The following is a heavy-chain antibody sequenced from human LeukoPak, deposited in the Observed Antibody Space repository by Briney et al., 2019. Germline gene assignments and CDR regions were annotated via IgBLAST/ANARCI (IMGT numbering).Heavy chain of an antibody. D-gene: IGHD3-10*01. V-gene: IGHV3-23*01. CDR2: ISNGGGSA. Sequence: GGSLRLSCAASGFTFSSYPMSWVRQAPGKGLQWVSAISNGGGSAYYADSVKGRITISRDNSKSTLYLQMNSLRAEDTAVYYCAKDPDRITRDYWGQGTLVTVSS. CDR1: GFTFSSYP. J-gene: IGHJ4*02. CDR3: AKDPDRITRDY.